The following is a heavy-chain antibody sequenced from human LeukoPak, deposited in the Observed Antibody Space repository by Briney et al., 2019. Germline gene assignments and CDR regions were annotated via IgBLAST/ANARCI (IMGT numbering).Heavy chain of an antibody. CDR3: ASEYYYYMDV. CDR1: GFPFDDYA. CDR2: ISWNSGSI. J-gene: IGHJ6*03. Sequence: GGTLRLSCAASGFPFDDYAMHWVRQAPGKGLEWVSGISWNSGSIGYADSVKGRFTISRDNAKNSLYLQMNSLRAEDTAVYYCASEYYYYMDVWGKGTTVTVSS. V-gene: IGHV3-9*01.